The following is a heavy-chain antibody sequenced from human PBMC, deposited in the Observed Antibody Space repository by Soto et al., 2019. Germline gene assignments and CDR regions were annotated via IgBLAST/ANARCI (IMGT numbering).Heavy chain of an antibody. J-gene: IGHJ4*02. D-gene: IGHD1-1*01. CDR3: AKDPYNHRFDS. Sequence: GGSLRLSCAASGFPFSRHAMAWVRRAAGRGLEWVATIGSDGSTYHAESVKGRFSISRDNYGNMLHLQLNSLRVEDMGIYYCAKDPYNHRFDSWGQGTLVTV. CDR2: IGSDGST. V-gene: IGHV3-23*01. CDR1: GFPFSRHA.